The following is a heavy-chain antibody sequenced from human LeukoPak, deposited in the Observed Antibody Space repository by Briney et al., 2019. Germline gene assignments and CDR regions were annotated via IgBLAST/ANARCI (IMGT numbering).Heavy chain of an antibody. CDR3: ARLTLYCSSTSCSENWFDP. D-gene: IGHD2-2*01. CDR1: GGSISSYY. Sequence: PSETLSLTCTVSGGSISSYYWSWIRQPPGKGLECIGYIYYSGSTNYNPSLKSRVTISVDTSKNQFSLKLSSVTAADTAVYYCARLTLYCSSTSCSENWFDPWGQGTLVTVSS. CDR2: IYYSGST. V-gene: IGHV4-59*08. J-gene: IGHJ5*02.